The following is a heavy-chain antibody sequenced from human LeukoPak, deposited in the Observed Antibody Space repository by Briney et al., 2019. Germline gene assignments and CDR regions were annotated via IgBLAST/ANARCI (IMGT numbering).Heavy chain of an antibody. CDR1: GFTFSNYG. D-gene: IGHD6-19*01. J-gene: IGHJ3*02. V-gene: IGHV3-23*01. CDR3: AKIGWDDAFDI. Sequence: GGSPRLSCAASGFTFSNYGMSWVRQAPGKGLEWVSGISGSGGSTYYADSVKGRFTISRDNSKNTLYLQMNSLRAEDTAVYYCAKIGWDDAFDIWGQGTMVTVSS. CDR2: ISGSGGST.